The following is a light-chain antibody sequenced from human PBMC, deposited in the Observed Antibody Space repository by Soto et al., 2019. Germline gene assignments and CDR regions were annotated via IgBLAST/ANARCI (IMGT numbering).Light chain of an antibody. CDR1: QDIAKN. Sequence: IQMTQSPSSLSASVGDRVTITCQASQDIAKNLNWYQQKPGKAPKLLIYDASSLQTGVPSRFSGSGSATYYTFTISSLQSEDIATYYCQQYDNILPITFGQGTRLEIK. CDR2: DAS. V-gene: IGKV1-33*01. CDR3: QQYDNILPIT. J-gene: IGKJ5*01.